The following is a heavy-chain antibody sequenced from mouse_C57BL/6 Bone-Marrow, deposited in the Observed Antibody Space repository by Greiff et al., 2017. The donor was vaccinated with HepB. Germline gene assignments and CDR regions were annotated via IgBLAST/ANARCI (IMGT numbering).Heavy chain of an antibody. Sequence: EVQRVESGGGLVQPGGSLKLSCAASGFTFSDYYMYWVRQTPEKRLEWVAYIRTGGGSTYYPDTVKGRFTISRDNAKNTLYLQMSRLKSEDTAMYYCARSPLYDDGSVDYWGKGTTLTVSS. CDR2: IRTGGGST. CDR3: ARSPLYDDGSVDY. J-gene: IGHJ2*01. D-gene: IGHD2-3*01. V-gene: IGHV5-12*01. CDR1: GFTFSDYY.